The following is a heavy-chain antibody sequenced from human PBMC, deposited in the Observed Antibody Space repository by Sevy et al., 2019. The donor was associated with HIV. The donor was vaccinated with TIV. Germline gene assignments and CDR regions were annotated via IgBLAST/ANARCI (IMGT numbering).Heavy chain of an antibody. CDR2: IYYSGST. D-gene: IGHD1-1*01. CDR1: GGSISSGDYY. J-gene: IGHJ5*02. V-gene: IGHV4-30-4*01. CDR3: ARGHGTTGTTGWFDP. Sequence: SETLSLTCTVSGGSISSGDYYWSWIRQPPGKGLEWIGYIYYSGSTYYNPSLKSRVTRSVDTSKNQFSLKLSSVTAEDTAVYYCARGHGTTGTTGWFDPWGQGTLVTVSS.